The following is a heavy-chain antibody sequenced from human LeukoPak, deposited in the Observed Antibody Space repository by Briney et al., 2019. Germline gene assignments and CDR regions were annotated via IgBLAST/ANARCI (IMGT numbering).Heavy chain of an antibody. D-gene: IGHD6-13*01. CDR2: INTNTGNP. CDR3: ARGNRLAAAGTPYNWFDP. V-gene: IGHV7-4-1*02. J-gene: IGHJ5*02. Sequence: ASVKVSCKASGYTFTNYTLNWVRQAPGQGLEWMGWINTNTGNPTYAQGFTGRFVFSLDTSVSTAYLQISSLKAEDTAVYYCARGNRLAAAGTPYNWFDPWGQGTLVTVSS. CDR1: GYTFTNYT.